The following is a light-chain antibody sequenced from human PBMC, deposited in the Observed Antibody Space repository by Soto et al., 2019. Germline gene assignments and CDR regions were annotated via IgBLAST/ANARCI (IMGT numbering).Light chain of an antibody. CDR3: QQANSFPIT. CDR2: AVS. Sequence: DIQMTQPPSSVSASVGARVTITCGPSQVISSWLAWYQQKPGKAPKLLIYAVSSLHSGVPSRFSGSGSGTDFTLTISSLQPEDFATYYCQQANSFPITFGQGTRLEIK. J-gene: IGKJ5*01. CDR1: QVISSW. V-gene: IGKV1D-12*01.